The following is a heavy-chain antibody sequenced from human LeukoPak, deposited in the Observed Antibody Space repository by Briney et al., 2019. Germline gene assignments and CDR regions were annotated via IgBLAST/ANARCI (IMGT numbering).Heavy chain of an antibody. V-gene: IGHV1-2*02. CDR1: GYTFTGYY. D-gene: IGHD3-16*02. CDR2: INPNSGGT. Sequence: GASVKVSCKASGYTFTGYYMHWVRQAPGQGLEWMGWINPNSGGTNYAQKFQGRVTMTRDTSISTAYMELSRLRSDDTAVYYCAREAYYDYVWGSYRYRYFDYWGQGTLVTVSS. CDR3: AREAYYDYVWGSYRYRYFDY. J-gene: IGHJ4*02.